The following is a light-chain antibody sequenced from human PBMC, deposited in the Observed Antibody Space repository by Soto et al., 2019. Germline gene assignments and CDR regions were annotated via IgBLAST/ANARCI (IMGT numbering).Light chain of an antibody. CDR3: QSYDSSLSGWV. V-gene: IGLV1-40*01. Sequence: QSVQAQPPSVSGAPGQRVTISCTGSSSNNGAGYDVHWYQQLPGTAPKLLIYGNSNRPSGVPDRFSGSKSGTSASLAITGLQAEDEADYYCQSYDSSLSGWVFGGGTKLTVL. J-gene: IGLJ3*02. CDR2: GNS. CDR1: SSNNGAGYD.